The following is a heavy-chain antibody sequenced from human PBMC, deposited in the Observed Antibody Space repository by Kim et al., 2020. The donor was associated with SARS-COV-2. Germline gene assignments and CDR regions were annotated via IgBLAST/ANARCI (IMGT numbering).Heavy chain of an antibody. Sequence: GGSLRLSCAASGFTFSSYWMHWVRQAPGKGLVWVSRINSDGSSTSYADSVKGRFTISRDNAKNTLYLQMNSLRAEDTAVYYCARGDYCSSTSCYSRYGYWFDPWGQGNLVTVSS. D-gene: IGHD2-2*01. J-gene: IGHJ5*02. V-gene: IGHV3-74*01. CDR3: ARGDYCSSTSCYSRYGYWFDP. CDR2: INSDGSST. CDR1: GFTFSSYW.